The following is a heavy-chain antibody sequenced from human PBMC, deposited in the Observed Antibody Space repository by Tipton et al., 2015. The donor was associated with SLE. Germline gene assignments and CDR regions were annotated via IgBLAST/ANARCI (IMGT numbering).Heavy chain of an antibody. V-gene: IGHV3-74*01. CDR2: INSDGSST. CDR1: GFTFSSYW. Sequence: SLRLSCAASGFTFSSYWMHWVRQAPGKGLVWVSRINSDGSSTSYADSVKGRFTISRDNAKNTLYLQMNSLRAEDTAVYYCARLWGGGFGDYWGQGTLVTVAS. J-gene: IGHJ4*02. D-gene: IGHD3-16*01. CDR3: ARLWGGGFGDY.